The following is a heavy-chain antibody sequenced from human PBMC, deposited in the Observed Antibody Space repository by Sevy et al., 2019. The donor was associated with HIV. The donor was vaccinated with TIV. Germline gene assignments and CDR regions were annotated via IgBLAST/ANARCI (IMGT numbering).Heavy chain of an antibody. CDR1: GGSITSLY. V-gene: IGHV4-59*11. Sequence: SETLSLTCTVSGGSITSLYWNWIRQPPGKGLEWIANIYYNGHINYNPSLKSRVTLSLDTSKNQFSRRLSSVTAADKAMYYCAGENAWGRGYSWGQGTLVTVSS. D-gene: IGHD1-26*01. J-gene: IGHJ4*02. CDR2: IYYNGHI. CDR3: AGENAWGRGYS.